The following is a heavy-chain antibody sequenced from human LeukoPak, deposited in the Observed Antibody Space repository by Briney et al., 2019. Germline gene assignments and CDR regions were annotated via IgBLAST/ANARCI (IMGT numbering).Heavy chain of an antibody. CDR2: INPNSGGT. J-gene: IGHJ5*02. Sequence: GASVKVSCKASGYTFTSYGISWVRQAPGQGLEWMGWINPNSGGTNYAQKFQGRVTMTRDTSISTAYMELSRLRSDDTAVYYCARGGYCSGGSCFRYNWFDPWGQGTLVTVSS. CDR3: ARGGYCSGGSCFRYNWFDP. CDR1: GYTFTSYG. D-gene: IGHD2-15*01. V-gene: IGHV1-2*02.